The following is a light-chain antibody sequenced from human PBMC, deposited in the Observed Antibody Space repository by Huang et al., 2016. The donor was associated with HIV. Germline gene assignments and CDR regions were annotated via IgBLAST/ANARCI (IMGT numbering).Light chain of an antibody. CDR3: QQYDIHPLT. V-gene: IGKV1-8*01. CDR1: QDINNF. CDR2: AAS. J-gene: IGKJ3*01. Sequence: IRMTQSPSSLSASTGDRVTITCRSNQDINNFLAWYQQRPGSVPKPLLYAASTLQSGVPSRFSGNGAGTDFTLTIGCLHSEDVATYYCQQYDIHPLTFGPGTRVDIK.